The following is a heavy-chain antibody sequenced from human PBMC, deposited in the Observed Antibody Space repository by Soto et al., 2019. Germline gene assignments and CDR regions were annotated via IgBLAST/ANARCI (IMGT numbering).Heavy chain of an antibody. CDR2: IRSNGGTT. Sequence: EVQLVESGGGLVQPGGSLRLSCSASGFTFSNYVMHWDRQAPGKGLEYVSAIRSNGGTTYYADSVKGRFTISRDNSKNTLYLQMTSLRAEDPAVFYCSRAELLSSGGFFDYWVQGTLVTVPS. CDR1: GFTFSNYV. CDR3: SRAELLSSGGFFDY. V-gene: IGHV3-64D*06. J-gene: IGHJ4*02. D-gene: IGHD3-10*01.